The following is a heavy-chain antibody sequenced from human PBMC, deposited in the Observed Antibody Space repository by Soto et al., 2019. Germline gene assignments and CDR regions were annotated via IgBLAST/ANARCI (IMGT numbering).Heavy chain of an antibody. V-gene: IGHV1-69*13. CDR1: GGTFSNST. CDR3: ASLNSDYVSY. CDR2: IIPIFGTA. Sequence: SVKVSCKASGGTFSNSTINWVRQAPGQGLEWMGGIIPIFGTANYAQKFQGRVTITADESTSTAYMELSSLRSEDTAVYYCASLNSDYVSYWGQGTLVTVSS. J-gene: IGHJ4*02. D-gene: IGHD4-4*01.